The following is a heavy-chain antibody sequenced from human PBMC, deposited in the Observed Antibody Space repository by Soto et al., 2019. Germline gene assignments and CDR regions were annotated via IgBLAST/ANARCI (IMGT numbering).Heavy chain of an antibody. D-gene: IGHD3-22*01. Sequence: AGGSLRLSCAAPGFTFSSYGMHWVRQAPGKGLEWVAVISYDGSNKYYADSVKGRFTISRDNSKNTLYLQMNSLRAEDTAVYYCAKDHYDSSGYYNYFDYWGQGTLVTVSS. CDR2: ISYDGSNK. CDR1: GFTFSSYG. J-gene: IGHJ4*02. V-gene: IGHV3-30*18. CDR3: AKDHYDSSGYYNYFDY.